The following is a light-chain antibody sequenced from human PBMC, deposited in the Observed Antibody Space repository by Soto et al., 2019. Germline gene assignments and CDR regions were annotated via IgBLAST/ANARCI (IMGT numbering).Light chain of an antibody. CDR3: QQYYLVPFT. V-gene: IGKV4-1*01. CDR2: GAS. Sequence: DIVMTQSPDSLGVSLGERATINCKSSQSGLYTSNNQTYLAWYQQKSGQPPKLLIYGASARESGVPARFSGGGSGTDFTLTINGLQADDVAVYYCQQYYLVPFTFGPGTKVDIK. J-gene: IGKJ3*01. CDR1: QSGLYTSNNQTY.